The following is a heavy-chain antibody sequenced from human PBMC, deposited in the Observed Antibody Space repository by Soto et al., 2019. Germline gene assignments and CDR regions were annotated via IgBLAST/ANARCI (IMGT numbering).Heavy chain of an antibody. V-gene: IGHV3-21*01. D-gene: IGHD3-22*01. CDR1: GFRFSTYS. CDR2: ISTTNSYI. CDR3: TRGPVPDRSGYFPFDY. J-gene: IGHJ4*02. Sequence: GGSLRLSCAASGFRFSTYSMNWVRQAPGKGLEWVASISTTNSYIYYADSVRGRFTISRDNAKNSLFLQMNSLRAEDTAMYYCTRGPVPDRSGYFPFDYWGQGTLVTVSS.